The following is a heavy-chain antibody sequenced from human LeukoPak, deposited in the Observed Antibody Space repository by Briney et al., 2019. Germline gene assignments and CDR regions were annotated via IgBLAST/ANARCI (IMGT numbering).Heavy chain of an antibody. J-gene: IGHJ5*02. CDR2: IWYDGSNK. CDR1: RFTFSSYG. V-gene: IGHV3-33*01. CDR3: ARENSGWFDP. D-gene: IGHD4-23*01. Sequence: GRSLRLSCAASRFTFSSYGMHWVRQAPGKGLEWVAVIWYDGSNKYYADSVKGRFTISRDNSKNTLYLQMNSLRAEDTAVYYCARENSGWFDPWGQGTLVTVSS.